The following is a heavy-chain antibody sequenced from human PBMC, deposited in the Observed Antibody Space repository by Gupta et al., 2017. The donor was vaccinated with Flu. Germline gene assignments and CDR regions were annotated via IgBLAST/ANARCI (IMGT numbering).Heavy chain of an antibody. D-gene: IGHD1-26*01. Sequence: QVQLVQPGAAVPTPGSSVHVSGKASGGIFRSNAISWVRQAPGQGLEWMGGISAICGNTEDARKCKGTGAITAEKSSNTAYIDLSSLRDEDTAVDYCARSGNYYESFFDRWGRGTLVTVYS. J-gene: IGHJ4*03. CDR2: ISAICGNT. V-gene: IGHV1-69*06. CDR1: GGIFRSNA. CDR3: ARSGNYYESFFDR.